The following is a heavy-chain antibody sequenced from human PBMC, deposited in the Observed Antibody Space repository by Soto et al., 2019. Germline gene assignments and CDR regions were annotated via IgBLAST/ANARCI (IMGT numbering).Heavy chain of an antibody. D-gene: IGHD3-22*01. CDR2: IIPIFGTA. CDR3: ARLVRNNYYDSGGYRAGYFDY. J-gene: IGHJ4*02. CDR1: GGTFSSYA. V-gene: IGHV1-69*01. Sequence: QVQLVQSGAEVKKPGSSVKVSCKASGGTFSSYAISWVRQAPGQGLEWMGGIIPIFGTANYAQKFRGRVTITADESTSTAYMELSSLISEDTAVYYCARLVRNNYYDSGGYRAGYFDYWGQGTLVTVSS.